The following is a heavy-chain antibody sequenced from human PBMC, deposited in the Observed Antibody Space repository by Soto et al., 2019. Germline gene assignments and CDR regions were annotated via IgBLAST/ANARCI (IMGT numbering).Heavy chain of an antibody. CDR1: CGSFSGYY. Sequence: SETLSLTFAVYCGSFSGYYWGWIRQPPGKGLEWIGEMHHSGSTKYNPSLKSRVTISVDTSKNQLSLRLSSVTAADTAVYYCARVARGYSSSWFDNWGQGALVTVSS. D-gene: IGHD6-13*01. J-gene: IGHJ4*02. V-gene: IGHV4-34*01. CDR2: MHHSGST. CDR3: ARVARGYSSSWFDN.